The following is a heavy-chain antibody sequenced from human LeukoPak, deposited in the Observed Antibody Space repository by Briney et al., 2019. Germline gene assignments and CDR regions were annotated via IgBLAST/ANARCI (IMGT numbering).Heavy chain of an antibody. D-gene: IGHD3-16*01. Sequence: GGSLRLSCAASGFTVSSSFMSWVRQAPGKGLEWVSVIYSGGGTYYADSVKGRFTISRDNSKNTLYLQMNSLRAEDTAVYYCASREVGAHSYYYAVGVWGQGTTVTVSS. CDR1: GFTVSSSF. CDR3: ASREVGAHSYYYAVGV. CDR2: IYSGGGT. V-gene: IGHV3-66*01. J-gene: IGHJ6*02.